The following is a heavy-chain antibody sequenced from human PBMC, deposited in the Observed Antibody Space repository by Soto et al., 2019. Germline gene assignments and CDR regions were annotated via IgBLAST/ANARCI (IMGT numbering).Heavy chain of an antibody. J-gene: IGHJ6*03. D-gene: IGHD2-2*01. Sequence: GASVKVSCKASGYTFTSYDINWVRQATGQGLEWMGWMNPNSGNTGYAQKFQGRVTMTRNTSISTAYMELSSLRSEDTAVYYCARVRDCSSTSCYPFYYYYYYMDVWGKGTTVTVSS. V-gene: IGHV1-8*01. CDR3: ARVRDCSSTSCYPFYYYYYYMDV. CDR2: MNPNSGNT. CDR1: GYTFTSYD.